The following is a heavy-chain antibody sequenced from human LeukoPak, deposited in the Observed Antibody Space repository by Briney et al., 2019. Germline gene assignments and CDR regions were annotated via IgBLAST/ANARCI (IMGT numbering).Heavy chain of an antibody. D-gene: IGHD3-10*01. J-gene: IGHJ4*02. V-gene: IGHV4-31*03. CDR2: IYYSGSA. CDR1: GGSISSSYYY. CDR3: ARVNYGSATKEDY. Sequence: SETLSLTCTVSGGSISSSYYYWSWIRQHPGKGLEWIGYIYYSGSAYYNPSLKSRVTISVDTSENQFSLKLSSVTAADTAVYYCARVNYGSATKEDYWGQGTLVTVSS.